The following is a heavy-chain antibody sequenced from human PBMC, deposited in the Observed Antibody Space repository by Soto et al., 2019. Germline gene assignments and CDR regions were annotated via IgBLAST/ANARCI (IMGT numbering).Heavy chain of an antibody. CDR2: LGAARDP. V-gene: IGHV3-13*05. J-gene: IGHJ6*02. D-gene: IGHD1-26*01. CDR1: GFSFRDYD. CDR3: ARAYLGRLPRRADYYYAMDV. Sequence: EVQLVESGGGSVQPGESLRLSCAASGFSFRDYDMHWVRQRKGKGLEWVSALGAARDPYYVGSVKGRFSVSRDNAQTSLFLQMNNLRVDDPAVYFCARAYLGRLPRRADYYYAMDVWGRGTTVNVSS.